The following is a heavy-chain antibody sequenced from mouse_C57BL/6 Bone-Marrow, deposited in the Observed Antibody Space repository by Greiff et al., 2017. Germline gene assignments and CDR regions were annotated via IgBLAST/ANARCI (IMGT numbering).Heavy chain of an antibody. CDR3: ARAYGYSNYDWFAY. CDR1: GYTFTSYW. Sequence: QVQLQQPGAELVKPGASVKLSCKASGYTFTSYWMHWVKQRPGQGLEWIGMLHPNSGSTNYNEQFKSKATLTVDKSYNTAYMQISRLTSEYSAVYDCARAYGYSNYDWFAYWGQGTLVTVSA. CDR2: LHPNSGST. V-gene: IGHV1-64*01. D-gene: IGHD2-5*01. J-gene: IGHJ3*01.